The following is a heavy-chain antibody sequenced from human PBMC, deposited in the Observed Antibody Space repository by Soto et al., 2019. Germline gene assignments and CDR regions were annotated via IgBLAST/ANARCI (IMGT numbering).Heavy chain of an antibody. V-gene: IGHV1-18*01. CDR2: ISAYNGNT. J-gene: IGHJ6*02. CDR3: ARGGLWHDYGDYVYYGMDV. Sequence: ASVKVSCKASGYTFTSYGISWVRQAPGQGLEWMGWISAYNGNTNYAQKLQGRVTMTTDTSTSTAYMELRSLRSDDTAVYYCARGGLWHDYGDYVYYGMDVWGQGTTVTVSS. D-gene: IGHD4-17*01. CDR1: GYTFTSYG.